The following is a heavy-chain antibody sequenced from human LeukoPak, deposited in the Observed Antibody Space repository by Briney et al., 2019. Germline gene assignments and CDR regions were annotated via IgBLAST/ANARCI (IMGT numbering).Heavy chain of an antibody. D-gene: IGHD3-10*01. CDR1: GGSISSYY. J-gene: IGHJ5*02. V-gene: IGHV4-59*08. CDR2: IYYSGST. CDR3: ARLGYYGSGNNWFDP. Sequence: PSETLSLTCTVSGGSISSYYWSWIRQPPGKGLEWIGYIYYSGSTNYNPSLKGRVTISVDTSKNQFSLKLSSVTAADTAVYYCARLGYYGSGNNWFDPWGQGTLVTVSS.